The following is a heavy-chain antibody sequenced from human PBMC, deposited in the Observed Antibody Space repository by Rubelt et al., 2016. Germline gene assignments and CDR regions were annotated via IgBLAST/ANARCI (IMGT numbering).Heavy chain of an antibody. J-gene: IGHJ3*01. V-gene: IGHV4-59*11. D-gene: IGHD3-16*01. CDR1: GGSITSHN. Sequence: QVLLQESGPGLVKPSETLSLTCTVSGGSITSHNWSWIRQPPGKGLEWIGSIYDSGSTNYNPSLKSRVSISVDTSKNQLSLKLSSVTAADTAVYDCAKDWASSLGGQGTMVTVSS. CDR2: IYDSGST. CDR3: AKDWASSL.